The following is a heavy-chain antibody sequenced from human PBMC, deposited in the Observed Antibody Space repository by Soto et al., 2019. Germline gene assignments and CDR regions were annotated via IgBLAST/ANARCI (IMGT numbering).Heavy chain of an antibody. V-gene: IGHV4-59*08. J-gene: IGHJ5*02. Sequence: QVQLQESGPGLVKPSETLSLTCTVSGGSISSYYWSWIRQPPGKGLEYIGYIYYSGSTNYNPSLNRRVTISVDTSNNQFSLKLSSVTAADTAVYYCARAKAPLYSSSWYWFDPWGQGTLVTVSS. CDR1: GGSISSYY. D-gene: IGHD6-13*01. CDR2: IYYSGST. CDR3: ARAKAPLYSSSWYWFDP.